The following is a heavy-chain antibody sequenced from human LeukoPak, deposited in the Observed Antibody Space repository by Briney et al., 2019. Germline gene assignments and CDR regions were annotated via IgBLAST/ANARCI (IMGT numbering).Heavy chain of an antibody. J-gene: IGHJ4*02. V-gene: IGHV5-51*07. CDR2: IYPGDSDT. CDR1: GYSFTSYW. D-gene: IGHD3-3*01. CDR3: ARSPLLTDFWSGPFDY. Sequence: GESLKISCKGSGYSFTSYWIGWVHQMPGKGLEWMGIIYPGDSDTRYSPSFQGQVTISADKSISTAYLQWSSLKASDTAMYYCARSPLLTDFWSGPFDYWGQGTLVTVSS.